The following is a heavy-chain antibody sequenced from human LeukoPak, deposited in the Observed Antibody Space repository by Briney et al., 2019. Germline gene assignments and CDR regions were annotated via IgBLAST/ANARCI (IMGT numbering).Heavy chain of an antibody. V-gene: IGHV3-74*01. CDR3: ARGYCSSTSCYSLSNWFDP. CDR2: INSDGSST. Sequence: GGSLRLSCAASGFTFSSYAMSWVRQAPGKGLVWVSRINSDGSSTSYADSVKGRFTISRDNAKNTLYLQMNSLRAEDTAVYYCARGYCSSTSCYSLSNWFDPWGQGTLVTVSS. D-gene: IGHD2-2*01. CDR1: GFTFSSYA. J-gene: IGHJ5*02.